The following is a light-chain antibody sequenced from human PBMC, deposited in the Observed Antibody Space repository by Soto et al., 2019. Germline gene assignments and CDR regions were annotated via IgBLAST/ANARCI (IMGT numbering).Light chain of an antibody. CDR1: QSISTY. J-gene: IGKJ3*01. CDR3: QQSYSTPFT. Sequence: DIPMTQSPSSLSASVGDRVTITCRASQSISTYLNWYQQKAEKAPKVMIHAASSLQSGVPSRFSGSGSGTDFTLTISSLQPEDFGTYYCQQSYSTPFTFAPGTKVDIK. CDR2: AAS. V-gene: IGKV1-39*01.